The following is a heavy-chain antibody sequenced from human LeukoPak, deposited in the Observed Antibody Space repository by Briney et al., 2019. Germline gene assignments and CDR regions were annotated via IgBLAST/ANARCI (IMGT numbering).Heavy chain of an antibody. CDR1: GYSISSGYY. Sequence: SETLSLTCNVSGYSISSGYYWGWIRQPPGKGLEWIGTIYHSGSTYYNPSLKSRVTISLDTSKNQFSLNLYSVTAADTAVYYCARRVGTSDCFDYWGQGTLVTVSS. V-gene: IGHV4-38-2*02. CDR3: ARRVGTSDCFDY. CDR2: IYHSGST. J-gene: IGHJ4*02. D-gene: IGHD2-21*02.